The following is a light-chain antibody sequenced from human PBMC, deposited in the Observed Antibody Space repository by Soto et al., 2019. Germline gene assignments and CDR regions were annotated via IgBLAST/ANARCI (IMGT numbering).Light chain of an antibody. CDR2: AVS. Sequence: EIVLTQSPGTLSLSPGERATLSCRASQSLYNSFLAWYQQKPGQTPRLLINAVSNRATDVPDRFSGSGSGTDFTLTISRLEPEDFAVYYCQQYGSPPHTFGQGTKVEI. CDR1: QSLYNSF. V-gene: IGKV3-20*01. CDR3: QQYGSPPHT. J-gene: IGKJ2*01.